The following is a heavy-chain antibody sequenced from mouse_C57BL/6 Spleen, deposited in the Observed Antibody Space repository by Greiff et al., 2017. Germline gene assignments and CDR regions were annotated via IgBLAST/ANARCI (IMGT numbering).Heavy chain of an antibody. J-gene: IGHJ3*01. D-gene: IGHD4-1*01. Sequence: VQLQQSGPELVKPGASVKLSCKASGYTFTSYDINWVKQRPGQGLEWIGWIYPRDGSTTYNEKFKGKATLTVDTSSSTAYMELHSLTSEDSAVYFCARELGRSLAYWGQGTLVTVSA. CDR1: GYTFTSYD. CDR2: IYPRDGST. CDR3: ARELGRSLAY. V-gene: IGHV1-85*01.